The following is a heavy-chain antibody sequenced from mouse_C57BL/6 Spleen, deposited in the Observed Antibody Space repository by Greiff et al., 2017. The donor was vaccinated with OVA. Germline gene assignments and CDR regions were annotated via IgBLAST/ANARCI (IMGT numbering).Heavy chain of an antibody. V-gene: IGHV5-17*01. CDR1: GFTFSDYG. CDR2: ISSGSSTI. CDR3: ARPAAQAPWFAY. J-gene: IGHJ3*01. Sequence: EVKLMESGGGLVKPGGSLKLSCAASGFTFSDYGMHWVRQAPEKGLEWVAYISSGSSTIYYADTVKGRFTISRDNAKNTLFLQMTSLRAEDTAMYYCARPAAQAPWFAYWGQGTLVTVSA. D-gene: IGHD3-2*02.